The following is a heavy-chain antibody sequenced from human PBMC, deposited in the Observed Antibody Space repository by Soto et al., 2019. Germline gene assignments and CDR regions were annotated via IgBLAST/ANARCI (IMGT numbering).Heavy chain of an antibody. CDR2: INHSGRV. CDR1: GGSFSGHS. J-gene: IGHJ5*02. V-gene: IGHV4-34*01. D-gene: IGHD2-2*03. Sequence: ETRSLTCXVYGGSFSGHSWTWIRQSPGKGLEWIGDINHSGRVNYSPSLKSRVTISLDTSKNQFSLTLSAVTAADTAVYYCARDPERGYSINWFDPWGQGTLVTVSS. CDR3: ARDPERGYSINWFDP.